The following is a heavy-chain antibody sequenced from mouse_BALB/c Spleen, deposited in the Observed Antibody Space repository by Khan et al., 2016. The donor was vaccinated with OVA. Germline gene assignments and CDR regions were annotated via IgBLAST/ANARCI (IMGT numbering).Heavy chain of an antibody. J-gene: IGHJ4*01. CDR2: IWAGGST. Sequence: QVQLKQSGPGLVAPSQSLSITCTVSGFSLTTYGVHWVRQPPGQGLEWLGVIWAGGSTNFNSALMSRLSISKDNSKSHVFLKMNSLQTVDTAMYYCARDRNYGNYWAMDDWGQGTSVTVSS. V-gene: IGHV2-9*02. CDR1: GFSLTTYG. D-gene: IGHD2-1*01. CDR3: ARDRNYGNYWAMDD.